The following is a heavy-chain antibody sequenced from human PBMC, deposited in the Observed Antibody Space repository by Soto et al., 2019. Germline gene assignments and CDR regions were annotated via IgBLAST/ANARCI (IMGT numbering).Heavy chain of an antibody. Sequence: QVQLQESGPGLVKPSETLSLTCTVSGGSISSYYWSWIRQPPGKGLEWIGYIYYSGSTNYNPSLKSRVTISVDTSKNQFSLKLSSVTAADTAVYYCARCLVYGDYPNWFDPWGQGTLVTVSS. CDR3: ARCLVYGDYPNWFDP. CDR2: IYYSGST. V-gene: IGHV4-59*01. CDR1: GGSISSYY. J-gene: IGHJ5*02. D-gene: IGHD4-17*01.